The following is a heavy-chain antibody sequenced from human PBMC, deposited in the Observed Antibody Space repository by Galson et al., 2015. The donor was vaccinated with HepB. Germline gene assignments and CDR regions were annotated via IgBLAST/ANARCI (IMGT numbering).Heavy chain of an antibody. CDR1: GFTFSYFA. CDR3: AKVFPEKTDGWYRQPLYYFDS. Sequence: SLRLSCAASGFTFSYFAMAWVRQAPGKGLEWISAITPSGDNTYSADSMKGRFFISRDNSKNTLFLQMNSLRADDTAIYFCAKVFPEKTDGWYRQPLYYFDSWGQGTRVTVSS. J-gene: IGHJ4*02. D-gene: IGHD6-19*01. V-gene: IGHV3-23*01. CDR2: ITPSGDNT.